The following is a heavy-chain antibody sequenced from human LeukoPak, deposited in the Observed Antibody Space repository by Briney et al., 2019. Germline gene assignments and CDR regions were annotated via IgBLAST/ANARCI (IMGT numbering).Heavy chain of an antibody. CDR2: IRYDGNNK. CDR3: ARALSAMVADN. Sequence: GGSLRLSCAASGFTFSTYGMHWVRQAPGKGLEWVAVIRYDGNNKNYGDSVKGRFTISRDNSKNTLYLQMNSLGAEDTAVYYCARALSAMVADNWGQGTLVTVSS. V-gene: IGHV3-33*01. J-gene: IGHJ4*02. CDR1: GFTFSTYG. D-gene: IGHD5-18*01.